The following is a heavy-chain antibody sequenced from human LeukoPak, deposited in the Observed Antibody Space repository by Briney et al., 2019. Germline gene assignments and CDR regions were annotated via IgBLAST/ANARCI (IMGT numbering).Heavy chain of an antibody. CDR2: IYSGGST. D-gene: IGHD4-17*01. CDR1: GFTVSSNY. CDR3: ARDLDGDYGAFAMDV. J-gene: IGHJ6*04. V-gene: IGHV3-66*02. Sequence: GGSLRLSCAASGFTVSSNYMSWVPQAPGKGLDWVSVIYSGGSTYYADSVKGRFTISRDNSKNTLYPQMNSLRAEDRAVDYCARDLDGDYGAFAMDVWGKGTTVTVSS.